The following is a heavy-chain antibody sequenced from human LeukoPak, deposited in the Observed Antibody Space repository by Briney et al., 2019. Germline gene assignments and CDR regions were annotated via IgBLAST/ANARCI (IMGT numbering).Heavy chain of an antibody. V-gene: IGHV3-30*04. D-gene: IGHD6-13*01. CDR1: GFTFSSYA. CDR2: ISYDGSNK. J-gene: IGHJ4*02. Sequence: GGSLRLSCAASGFTFSSYAMHWVRQAPGKGLEWVAVISYDGSNKYYADSVKGRFTISRDNSKNTLYLQMNSLRAEDTAVYYCARDADSSSWLYFDYWGQGTLVTVSS. CDR3: ARDADSSSWLYFDY.